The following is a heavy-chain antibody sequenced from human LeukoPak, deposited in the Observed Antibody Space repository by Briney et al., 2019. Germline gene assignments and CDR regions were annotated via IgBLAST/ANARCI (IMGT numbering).Heavy chain of an antibody. Sequence: PGGSLRLSCAASGFTFSIYAMSWVRQAPGKGLEWVSAISGSGGYTYSADSVKGRFTISRDNSKNTLYLQMKSLRAEDTAVYYCAKERSVAVAAIARGFDPWGQGTLVTVFS. CDR1: GFTFSIYA. V-gene: IGHV3-23*01. CDR2: ISGSGGYT. D-gene: IGHD6-19*01. CDR3: AKERSVAVAAIARGFDP. J-gene: IGHJ5*02.